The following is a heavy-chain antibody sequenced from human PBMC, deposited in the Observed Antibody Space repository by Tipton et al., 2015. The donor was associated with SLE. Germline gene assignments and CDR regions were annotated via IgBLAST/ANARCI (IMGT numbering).Heavy chain of an antibody. V-gene: IGHV1-18*01. D-gene: IGHD6-6*01. J-gene: IGHJ6*02. CDR3: ARNLSSPWGDYYGLDV. Sequence: KFQGRVTMTTDTSTSTAYMELRSLRPDDTAVYYCARNLSSPWGDYYGLDVWGQGTTVTVSS.